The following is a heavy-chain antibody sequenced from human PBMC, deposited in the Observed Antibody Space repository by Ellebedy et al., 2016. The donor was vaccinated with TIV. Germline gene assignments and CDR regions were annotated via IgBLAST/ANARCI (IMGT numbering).Heavy chain of an antibody. CDR1: GFTFSSYA. V-gene: IGHV3-23*01. J-gene: IGHJ4*02. D-gene: IGHD6-13*01. CDR3: AKPRRAAGTESFDY. CDR2: ITGNGYST. Sequence: GESLKIPCAVSGFTFSSYAMSWVRQAPGKGLEWVSGITGNGYSTYYADSVKGRFTIARDNSKNTLYLQMNSLRAEDTAVYYCAKPRRAAGTESFDYWGQGTLVTVSS.